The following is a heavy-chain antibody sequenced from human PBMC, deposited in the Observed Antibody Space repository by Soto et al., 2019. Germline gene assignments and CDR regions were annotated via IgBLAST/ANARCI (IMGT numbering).Heavy chain of an antibody. D-gene: IGHD2-15*01. Sequence: SVKVSCKASGGTFSSYAISWVRQAPGQGLEWMGGTIPIFGTANYAQKFQGRVTITADESTSTAYMELSSLRSEDTAVYYCARVGRRLAYCRGGSCYFSFDYWGKRT. CDR1: GGTFSSYA. CDR2: TIPIFGTA. V-gene: IGHV1-69*13. CDR3: ARVGRRLAYCRGGSCYFSFDY. J-gene: IGHJ4*02.